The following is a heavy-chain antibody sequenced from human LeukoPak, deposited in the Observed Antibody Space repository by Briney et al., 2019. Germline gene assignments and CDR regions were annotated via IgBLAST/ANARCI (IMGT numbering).Heavy chain of an antibody. CDR2: MNPNSGNT. D-gene: IGHD6-19*01. V-gene: IGHV1-8*03. Sequence: GASVKVSCKASGYTFTSYDINWVRQATGQGLEWMGWMNPNSGNTGYAQKFQGRVTITRNTSISTAYMELSSLRSEDTAVYYCASSYSSGWFLDVWGKGTTVTVSS. CDR1: GYTFTSYD. J-gene: IGHJ6*04. CDR3: ASSYSSGWFLDV.